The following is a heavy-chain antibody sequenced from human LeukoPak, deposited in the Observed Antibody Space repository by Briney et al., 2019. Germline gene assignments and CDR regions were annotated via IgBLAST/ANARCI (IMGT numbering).Heavy chain of an antibody. CDR1: GFTFSTYG. CDR2: ISYDGNNK. CDR3: ARDSLAAFDI. J-gene: IGHJ3*02. Sequence: GGSLRLSCAASGFTFSTYGMHWVRQAPGKGLEWVAVISYDGNNKYYADSVKGRVTISRDKSKNTLYLHMDSLRAEDAAVYYCARDSLAAFDIWGQGTMVTVSS. V-gene: IGHV3-30*03. D-gene: IGHD3-3*02.